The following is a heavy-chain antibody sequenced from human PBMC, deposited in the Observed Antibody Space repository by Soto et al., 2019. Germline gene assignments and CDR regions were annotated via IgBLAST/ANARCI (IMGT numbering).Heavy chain of an antibody. D-gene: IGHD3-10*01. CDR1: GFTFSKAW. J-gene: IGHJ4*02. Sequence: EVQLVESGGGLVKPGGSLRLSCAASGFTFSKAWMSWVRQAPGKGLEWVGRIKSKTDAETIDYAAPVKGRFTISRDDSKNTLYLQMNSLKTEDTSVYYSTKDSRRHYNPSFDYWGQGILVTVSS. V-gene: IGHV3-15*01. CDR3: TKDSRRHYNPSFDY. CDR2: IKSKTDAETI.